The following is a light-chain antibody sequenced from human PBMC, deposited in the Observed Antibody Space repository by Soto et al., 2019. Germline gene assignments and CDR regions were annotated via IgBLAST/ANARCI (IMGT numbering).Light chain of an antibody. V-gene: IGKV3D-20*02. CDR3: QQRNSWPPTFT. CDR2: GAS. CDR1: QSVSSSF. J-gene: IGKJ5*01. Sequence: EIVLAHSPGTLSLSPWEIATLSCRASQSVSSSFLAWYQQKAGQAPRLLIYGASRRATGIPDRFSGSGSGTDFTLTISSLEPEDFAVYYCQQRNSWPPTFTFGQGTRLEIK.